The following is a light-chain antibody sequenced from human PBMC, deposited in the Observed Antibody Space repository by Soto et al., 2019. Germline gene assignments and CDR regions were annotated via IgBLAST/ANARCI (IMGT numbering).Light chain of an antibody. CDR3: QQYHSHPIT. J-gene: IGKJ5*01. Sequence: DFVMPEFPASLPVSLGVRGTINCKSRQSVLSNNNNYLAWYQQNPGQPPRLFIYWASTRGSGVPDRFSGSGAATDFTLTISHVEAEDVAIYYCQQYHSHPITFGQGTRLEIK. CDR2: WAS. V-gene: IGKV4-1*01. CDR1: QSVLSNNNNY.